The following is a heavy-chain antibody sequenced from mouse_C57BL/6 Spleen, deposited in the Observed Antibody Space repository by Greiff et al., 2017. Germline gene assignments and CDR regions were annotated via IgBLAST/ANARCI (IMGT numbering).Heavy chain of an antibody. J-gene: IGHJ2*01. CDR1: GFTFSSYA. CDR2: ISDGGSYT. Sequence: EVQRVESGGGLVKPGGSLKLSCAASGFTFSSYAMSWVRQTPEKRLEWVATISDGGSYTYYPDNVKGRFTISRDNAKNNLYLQMSHLKSEDAAMYDCARGEDESYFDYWGQGTTLTVSS. V-gene: IGHV5-4*01. CDR3: ARGEDESYFDY.